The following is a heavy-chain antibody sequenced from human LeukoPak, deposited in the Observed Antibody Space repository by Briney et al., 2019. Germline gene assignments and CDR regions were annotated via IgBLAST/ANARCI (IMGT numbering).Heavy chain of an antibody. CDR2: IKSKTDGGTT. J-gene: IGHJ4*02. CDR1: GFTVSGNY. D-gene: IGHD3-16*02. V-gene: IGHV3-15*01. Sequence: GGSLRLSCAASGFTVSGNYMSWVRQAPGKGLEWVGRIKSKTDGGTTDYAAPVKGRFTISRDDSKNTLYLQMSSLKTEDTAVYYCTTEVMITFGGVIVFDYWGQGTLVTVSS. CDR3: TTEVMITFGGVIVFDY.